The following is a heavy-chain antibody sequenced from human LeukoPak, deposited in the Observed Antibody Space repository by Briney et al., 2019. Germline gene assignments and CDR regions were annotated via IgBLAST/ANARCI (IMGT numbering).Heavy chain of an antibody. V-gene: IGHV1-69*13. Sequence: GASVKVSCKASGGTFSSYAISWVRQAPGQGREWMGGIIPIFGTANYAQKFQGRVTITADESTSTAYMELSSLRSEDTAVYYCARDHNPYGSGSYLDYWGQGTLVTVSS. CDR2: IIPIFGTA. CDR1: GGTFSSYA. D-gene: IGHD3-10*01. J-gene: IGHJ4*02. CDR3: ARDHNPYGSGSYLDY.